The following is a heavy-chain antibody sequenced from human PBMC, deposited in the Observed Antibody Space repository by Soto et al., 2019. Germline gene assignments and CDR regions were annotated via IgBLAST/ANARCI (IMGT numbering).Heavy chain of an antibody. CDR2: FYYNGNN. J-gene: IGHJ4*02. V-gene: IGHV4-31*03. D-gene: IGHD3-16*02. Sequence: QVQLQESGPGLVKPSQTLSLTCTVSGVSIRSGGYYWSWIRQHAGKGLEWIGYFYYNGNNFYNPSLKGRLSISGDTSKNQFSLNLSSVTAADTAVYYCARATGGINYFDYWGQGTPVSVSS. CDR1: GVSIRSGGYY. CDR3: ARATGGINYFDY.